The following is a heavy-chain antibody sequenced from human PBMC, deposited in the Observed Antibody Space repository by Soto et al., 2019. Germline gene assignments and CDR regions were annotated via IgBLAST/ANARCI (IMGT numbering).Heavy chain of an antibody. Sequence: GGSLRLSCAASGFTFSGYAMHWVRQAPGKGLEWVAVISYDGSNKYYADSVKGRFTISRDNSKNTLYLQMNSLRAEDTAVYYCAALDVYGESSALDYWGQGTLVTVSS. CDR1: GFTFSGYA. D-gene: IGHD4-17*01. V-gene: IGHV3-30-3*01. CDR3: AALDVYGESSALDY. J-gene: IGHJ4*02. CDR2: ISYDGSNK.